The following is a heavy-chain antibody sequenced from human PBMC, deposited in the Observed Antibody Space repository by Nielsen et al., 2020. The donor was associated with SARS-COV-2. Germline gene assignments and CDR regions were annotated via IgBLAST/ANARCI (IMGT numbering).Heavy chain of an antibody. CDR2: ISWNSGSI. CDR3: AKDLGYSSGLPDY. D-gene: IGHD6-19*01. Sequence: GGSLRLSCAASGFTFSSYGMHWVRQAPGKGLEWVSGISWNSGSIGYADSVKGRFTISRDNAKNSLYLQMNSLRAEDTALYYCAKDLGYSSGLPDYWGQGTLVTVSS. V-gene: IGHV3-9*01. J-gene: IGHJ4*02. CDR1: GFTFSSYG.